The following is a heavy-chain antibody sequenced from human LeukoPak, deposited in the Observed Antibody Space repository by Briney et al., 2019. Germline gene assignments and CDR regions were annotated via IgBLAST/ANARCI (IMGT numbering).Heavy chain of an antibody. CDR1: GFTFSSYA. D-gene: IGHD2-2*01. J-gene: IGHJ4*02. CDR3: AKEKAGYCSSTSCFDGYDY. Sequence: GGSLRLSCAASGFTFSSYAMSWVRQAPGKGLEWASAISGSGGSTYYADSVKGRFSISRDNSKNTLYLQLNSLRAEDTAVYYCAKEKAGYCSSTSCFDGYDYWGQGTLVTVSS. V-gene: IGHV3-23*01. CDR2: ISGSGGST.